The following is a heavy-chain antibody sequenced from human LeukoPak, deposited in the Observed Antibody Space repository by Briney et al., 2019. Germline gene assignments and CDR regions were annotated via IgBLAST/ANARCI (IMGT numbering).Heavy chain of an antibody. D-gene: IGHD6-13*01. CDR3: AKGQTYIAAAGIDY. V-gene: IGHV3-30*02. CDR1: GFTFSSYC. J-gene: IGHJ4*02. CDR2: IRYDGSNK. Sequence: GGSLRLSCAASGFTFSSYCMHWVRQAPGKGLEWVAFIRYDGSNKYYADSVKGRFTISRDNSKNTLYLQMNSLRAEDTAVYYCAKGQTYIAAAGIDYWGQGTLVSVSS.